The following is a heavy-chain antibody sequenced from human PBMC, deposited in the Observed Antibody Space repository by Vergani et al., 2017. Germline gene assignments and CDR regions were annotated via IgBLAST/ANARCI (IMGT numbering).Heavy chain of an antibody. CDR3: ARHLRQLARNYGVDI. D-gene: IGHD6-6*01. CDR2: SYDSRNT. J-gene: IGHJ3*02. V-gene: IGHV4-39*01. CDR1: GMSISNNNYY. Sequence: QLQLQESGPRLVKPSETLSLTCSLSGMSISNNNYYWGWIRHPPGKGLEWIGCSYDSRNTNYSPSLKSRVSISVDTSKNQFSLNLTSGTAADPAVYYCARHLRQLARNYGVDIWGHGTWVNGSS.